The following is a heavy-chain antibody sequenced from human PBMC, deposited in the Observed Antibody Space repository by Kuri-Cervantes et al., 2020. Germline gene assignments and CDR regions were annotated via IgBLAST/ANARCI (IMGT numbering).Heavy chain of an antibody. CDR1: GGSFSGYY. CDR3: ARDRTVAGSFDY. Sequence: GSLRLSCAVYGGSFSGYYWSWIRQPPGKGLEWIGEINHSGSTNYNPSLKSRVTISVDKSKNQFSLKLSSVTAADTAVYYCARDRTVAGSFDYWGQGTLVTVSS. D-gene: IGHD6-19*01. V-gene: IGHV4-34*01. CDR2: INHSGST. J-gene: IGHJ4*02.